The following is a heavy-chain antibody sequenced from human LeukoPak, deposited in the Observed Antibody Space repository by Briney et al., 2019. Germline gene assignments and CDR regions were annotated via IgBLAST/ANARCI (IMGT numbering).Heavy chain of an antibody. CDR2: ISSSSIYI. J-gene: IGHJ6*03. CDR3: ARESGGDYYYYYMDV. CDR1: GFTFSSYS. Sequence: GGSLRLSCAASGFTFSSYSMNWVRQAPGKGLEWVSYISSSSIYIYYADSVKGRFTISRDNAKNTLYLQMHSLRAEDTAVYYCARESGGDYYYYYMDVWGKGTTVTISS. V-gene: IGHV3-21*05. D-gene: IGHD2-15*01.